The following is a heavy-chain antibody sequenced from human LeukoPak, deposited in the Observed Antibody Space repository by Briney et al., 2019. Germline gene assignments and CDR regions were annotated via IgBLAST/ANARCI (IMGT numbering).Heavy chain of an antibody. V-gene: IGHV4-38-2*01. Sequence: ASETLSLTCAVSGNSISSGYYWGWIRQPPGKGPEWIVNIYHSGSTYYNPSLKSRVTISVDTSKNQFSLKLTSVTAADTAVYYCAGMYCSSTSCYFEYWGQGTLVTVSS. D-gene: IGHD2-2*01. J-gene: IGHJ4*02. CDR2: IYHSGST. CDR1: GNSISSGYY. CDR3: AGMYCSSTSCYFEY.